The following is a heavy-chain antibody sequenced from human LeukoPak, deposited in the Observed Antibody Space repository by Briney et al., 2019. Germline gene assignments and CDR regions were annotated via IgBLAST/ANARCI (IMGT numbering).Heavy chain of an antibody. V-gene: IGHV3-30*18. CDR2: ISYDGSNK. CDR1: GFTFSSYG. Sequence: PGRSLGLSCAASGFTFSSYGMHWVRQAPGKGLEWVAVISYDGSNKYYADSVKGRFTISRDNSKNTLYLQMNSLRAEDTAVYYCAKPADYYGSGSYYDYWGQGTLVTVSS. J-gene: IGHJ4*02. CDR3: AKPADYYGSGSYYDY. D-gene: IGHD3-10*01.